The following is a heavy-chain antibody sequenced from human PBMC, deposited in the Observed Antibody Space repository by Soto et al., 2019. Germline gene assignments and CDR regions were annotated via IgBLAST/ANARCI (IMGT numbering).Heavy chain of an antibody. D-gene: IGHD1-26*01. V-gene: IGHV1-2*04. CDR1: GYTFTGYY. Sequence: VKVSCKASGYTFTGYYMHWVRQAPGQGLEWMGWINPNSGGTNYAQKFQGWVTMTRDTSISTAYMELSRLRSDDTAVYYCARAFYSGSYPFDYWGQGTLVTVSS. J-gene: IGHJ4*02. CDR3: ARAFYSGSYPFDY. CDR2: INPNSGGT.